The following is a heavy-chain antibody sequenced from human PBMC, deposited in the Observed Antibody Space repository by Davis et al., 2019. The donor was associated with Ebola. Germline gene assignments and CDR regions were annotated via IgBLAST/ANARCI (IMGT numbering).Heavy chain of an antibody. Sequence: MPSETLSLTCTVSGGSISSSSYYWGWIRQPPGKGLEWIGSIYYSGSTYYNPSLKSRVTISVDTSKNQFSLKLSSVTAADTAVYYCAGGVLVPAAIGWYWFDPWGQGTLVTVSS. J-gene: IGHJ5*02. CDR3: AGGVLVPAAIGWYWFDP. D-gene: IGHD2-2*02. CDR1: GGSISSSSYY. CDR2: IYYSGST. V-gene: IGHV4-39*07.